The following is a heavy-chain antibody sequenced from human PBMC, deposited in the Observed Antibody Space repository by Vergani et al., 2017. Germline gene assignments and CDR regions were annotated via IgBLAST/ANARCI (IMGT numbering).Heavy chain of an antibody. CDR1: GFIFSSYE. Sequence: EVQLVESGGGLVQPGGSLRLSCAASGFIFSSYEMNWVRQAPGKGLEWVSYISTSGSTIYYADSVKGRFTISRDNAKNSLYLQMNSLRAEDTAVYYCARDGGDTAMVDYWGQGTLVTVSS. J-gene: IGHJ4*02. CDR3: ARDGGDTAMVDY. V-gene: IGHV3-48*03. CDR2: ISTSGSTI. D-gene: IGHD5-18*01.